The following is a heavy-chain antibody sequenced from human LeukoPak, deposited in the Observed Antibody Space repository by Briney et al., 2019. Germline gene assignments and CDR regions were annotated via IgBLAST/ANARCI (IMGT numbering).Heavy chain of an antibody. D-gene: IGHD4-17*01. J-gene: IGHJ4*02. CDR1: GFTFSSYA. CDR3: AKDRYDYGIGTPYYFDY. Sequence: GGSLRLSCAASGFTFSSYAMSWVRQAPGKGLEWVSAISGSGGSTYYADSVKGRFTISRDNSKNTLYLQMNSLRAEDTAVYYCAKDRYDYGIGTPYYFDYWGQGTLVTVSS. V-gene: IGHV3-23*01. CDR2: ISGSGGST.